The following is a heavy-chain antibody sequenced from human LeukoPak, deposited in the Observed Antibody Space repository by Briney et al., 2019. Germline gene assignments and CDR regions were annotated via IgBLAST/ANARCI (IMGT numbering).Heavy chain of an antibody. J-gene: IGHJ4*02. Sequence: SETLSLTCAVYGGSFSGYYWSWIRQPPGKGLEWIGEINHSGSTNYNPSLKSRVTISVDTSKNQFSLKLSSVTAADTAVYYCARANWDYYDSSGYRYYFDYWGQGTLVTVSS. D-gene: IGHD3-22*01. CDR2: INHSGST. CDR3: ARANWDYYDSSGYRYYFDY. CDR1: GGSFSGYY. V-gene: IGHV4-34*01.